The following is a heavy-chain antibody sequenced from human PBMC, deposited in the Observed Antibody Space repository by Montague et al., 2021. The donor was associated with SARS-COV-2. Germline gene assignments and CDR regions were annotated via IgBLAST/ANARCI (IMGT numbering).Heavy chain of an antibody. CDR3: ASALFSHRVVYITTYYYSYYLDA. Sequence: SETLSLTCAVYGGSFSGYYWNWIRQRPGKGLELIGEISHSGVTNYNPSLKSRVAISVDTSKTQFSLKLYSVTAAATAVYYCASALFSHRVVYITTYYYSYYLDAWGTGTTVTVSS. CDR1: GGSFSGYY. CDR2: ISHSGVT. V-gene: IGHV4-34*01. J-gene: IGHJ6*03. D-gene: IGHD3-10*01.